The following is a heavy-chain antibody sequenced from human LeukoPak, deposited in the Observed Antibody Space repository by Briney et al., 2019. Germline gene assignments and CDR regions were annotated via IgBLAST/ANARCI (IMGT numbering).Heavy chain of an antibody. Sequence: GGSLRLSCVASGFTFSDYAMNWVRQAPGKGLEWVSTFKTKYNQVYYAESVRGRFTISTDNSKNTVYLQINSLRAEDTAVYYCAKEGAFCGADCYSDSYFDLWGRGTLVTVSS. D-gene: IGHD2-21*02. J-gene: IGHJ2*01. CDR3: AKEGAFCGADCYSDSYFDL. CDR1: GFTFSDYA. V-gene: IGHV3-23*05. CDR2: FKTKYNQV.